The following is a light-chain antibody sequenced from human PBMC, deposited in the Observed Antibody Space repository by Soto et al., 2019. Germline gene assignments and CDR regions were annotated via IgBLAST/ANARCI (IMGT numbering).Light chain of an antibody. Sequence: DIVMTQNPLSLPVTPGEPASISCRSSQSLLHSNGYNYLDWYLQKPGQSPQLLIYAASSLQSGVPSRFSGSGSGTDFTLTISSLQPEDFATYYCQQSYSTPRTFGQGSMVDVK. CDR3: QQSYSTPRT. CDR1: QSLLHSNGYNY. J-gene: IGKJ1*01. CDR2: AAS. V-gene: IGKV2-28*01.